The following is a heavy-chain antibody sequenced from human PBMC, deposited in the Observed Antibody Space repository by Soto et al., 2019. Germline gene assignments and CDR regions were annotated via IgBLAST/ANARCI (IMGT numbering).Heavy chain of an antibody. CDR3: ARDAGELPVVTVGVFVF. V-gene: IGHV3-23*01. J-gene: IGHJ4*02. CDR1: GFTFSNYA. Sequence: GGSLRLSCAASGFTFSNYAMSWVRQAPGKGLEWVSAFSGSGDSTFYADSVKGRFTVSRDNSKKTLYLQLNSLRDEDMAVYYCARDAGELPVVTVGVFVFWGRGTLVTVSS. CDR2: FSGSGDST. D-gene: IGHD3-22*01.